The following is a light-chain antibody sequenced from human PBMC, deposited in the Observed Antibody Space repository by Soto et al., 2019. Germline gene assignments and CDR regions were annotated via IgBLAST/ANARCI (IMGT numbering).Light chain of an antibody. J-gene: IGKJ1*01. CDR2: KAS. Sequence: DIQMTQSPSTLSASVGDRVTITCRTSQSVSGWMAWYQKKPGKAPNLLIYKASTLERGVPSRFSGSRSGTEFTITISSLQPDDSATYYCQQYSDYWTFGQGTKVEV. CDR3: QQYSDYWT. CDR1: QSVSGW. V-gene: IGKV1-5*03.